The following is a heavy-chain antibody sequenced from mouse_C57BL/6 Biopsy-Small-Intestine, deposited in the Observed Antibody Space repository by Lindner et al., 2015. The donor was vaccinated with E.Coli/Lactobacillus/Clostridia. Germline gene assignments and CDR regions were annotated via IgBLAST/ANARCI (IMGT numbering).Heavy chain of an antibody. CDR2: INPSNDGV. Sequence: VQLQESGPELVKPGASVKISCKASGYSFTGYYMNWVKQSPEKSLEWIGEINPSNDGVIYNQKFKARATLTVDKSSSTAYMQLKSLTSEDSAVYYCARREGDWYFDVWGTGTTVTVSS. V-gene: IGHV1-42*01. J-gene: IGHJ1*03. CDR1: GYSFTGYY. CDR3: ARREGDWYFDV.